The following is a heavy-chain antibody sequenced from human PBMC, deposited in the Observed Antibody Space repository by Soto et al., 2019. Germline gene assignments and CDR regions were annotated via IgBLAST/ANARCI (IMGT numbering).Heavy chain of an antibody. V-gene: IGHV3-33*01. Sequence: HPGGSLRLSCAASGFTFSNYGMHWVRQAPGKGLEWVAVIWYDGSNKYYADSVKGRFTISRDNSKNTLYLQMNSLRAEDTAVYYCAREAVAGMGGFYYYYGMDVWGQGTTVTVSS. D-gene: IGHD6-19*01. J-gene: IGHJ6*02. CDR2: IWYDGSNK. CDR3: AREAVAGMGGFYYYYGMDV. CDR1: GFTFSNYG.